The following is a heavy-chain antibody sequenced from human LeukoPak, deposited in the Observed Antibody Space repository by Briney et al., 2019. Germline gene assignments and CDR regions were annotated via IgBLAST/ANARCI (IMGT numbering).Heavy chain of an antibody. CDR2: ISGSGGGT. CDR1: GFTFSSYA. V-gene: IGHV3-23*01. CDR3: AKDLIPQGGSGDAFDI. Sequence: QPGGSLRLSCAASGFTFSSYAMSWVRQAPGKGLEWVSAISGSGGGTYYADSVKGRFTISRDNSKNTLYLQMNSLRAEDTAVYYCAKDLIPQGGSGDAFDIWGQGTMVTVSS. D-gene: IGHD3-10*01. J-gene: IGHJ3*02.